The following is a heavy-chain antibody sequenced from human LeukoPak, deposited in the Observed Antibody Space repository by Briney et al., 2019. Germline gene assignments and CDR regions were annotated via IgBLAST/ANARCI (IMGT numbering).Heavy chain of an antibody. CDR2: ISWNSGSI. D-gene: IGHD3-10*01. Sequence: GGSLRLSCAASGFTFDDYAMHWVRQAPGKGLEWVSGISWNSGSIGYADSVKGRFTISRDNSKNTLYLQMNSLRAEDTAVYYCARDQLLWFGELSLTEVGTNDYWGQGTLVTVSS. J-gene: IGHJ4*02. CDR3: ARDQLLWFGELSLTEVGTNDY. CDR1: GFTFDDYA. V-gene: IGHV3-9*01.